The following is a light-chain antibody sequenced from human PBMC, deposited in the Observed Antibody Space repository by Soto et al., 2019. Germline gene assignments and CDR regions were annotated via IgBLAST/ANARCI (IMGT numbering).Light chain of an antibody. CDR1: QSISEY. CDR3: QQSYSFPRT. V-gene: IGKV1-39*01. Sequence: DIQMTQSPSSLSSSVGDTVTFTCLSSQSISEYLNWYQQKPGKAPRLLIYAASNLDNGVPSRFSGSGSGTTFTLIIRSLQPEDFATYYCQQSYSFPRTFGQGTKVDIK. CDR2: AAS. J-gene: IGKJ1*01.